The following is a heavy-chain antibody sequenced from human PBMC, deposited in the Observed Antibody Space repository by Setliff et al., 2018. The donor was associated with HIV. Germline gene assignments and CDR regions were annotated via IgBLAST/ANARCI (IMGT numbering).Heavy chain of an antibody. CDR3: ASGRGAKGGYDYFGS. D-gene: IGHD5-12*01. V-gene: IGHV4-31*03. Sequence: PSETLSLTCTVSGGTISSSGYYWSWIRQLPGKGLEWIGYIYYSGATYYNPSLKNRVTISLDTSKSQFSLKLTSVTAADTALYYCASGRGAKGGYDYFGSWGQGTQVTVSS. J-gene: IGHJ4*02. CDR1: GGTISSSGYY. CDR2: IYYSGAT.